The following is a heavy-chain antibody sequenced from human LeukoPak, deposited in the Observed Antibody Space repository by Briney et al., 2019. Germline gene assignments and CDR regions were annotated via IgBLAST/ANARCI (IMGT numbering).Heavy chain of an antibody. Sequence: SETLSLTCTVSGGSISSYYWSWIRQPAGKGLEWIGRIYTSGSTNYNPSLKSRVTMSVDTSKNQFSLKLSSVTAADTAAYYCARRGDSSSWYTVAFDIWGQGTMVTVSS. J-gene: IGHJ3*02. D-gene: IGHD6-13*01. V-gene: IGHV4-4*07. CDR1: GGSISSYY. CDR3: ARRGDSSSWYTVAFDI. CDR2: IYTSGST.